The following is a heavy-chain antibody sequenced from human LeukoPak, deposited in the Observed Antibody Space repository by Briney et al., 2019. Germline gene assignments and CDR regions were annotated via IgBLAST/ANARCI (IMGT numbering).Heavy chain of an antibody. V-gene: IGHV3-74*01. Sequence: PGGSLRLSCAASGFTFSSYWMYWVRQAPGKGLVWVSHINSDGSSIRYADSVKGRFTISRDNAKNTLYLQMNSLRAEDTAVYYCARELDSGFDYWGQGTLVTVSS. J-gene: IGHJ4*02. CDR2: INSDGSSI. CDR1: GFTFSSYW. D-gene: IGHD1-26*01. CDR3: ARELDSGFDY.